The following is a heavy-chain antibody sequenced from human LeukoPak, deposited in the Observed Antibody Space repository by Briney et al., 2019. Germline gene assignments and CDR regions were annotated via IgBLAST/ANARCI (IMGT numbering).Heavy chain of an antibody. J-gene: IGHJ4*02. CDR2: VSSSSSYI. D-gene: IGHD5-12*01. V-gene: IGHV3-21*01. CDR3: ARARGYSGY. CDR1: GFTFSSYS. Sequence: PGGSLRLSCAASGFTFSSYSMNWVRQAPGKGLEWVSSVSSSSSYINYADSVKGRFTISRDNAKNSLYLQMNSLRAEDTAVYYCARARGYSGYWGQGTLVTVSS.